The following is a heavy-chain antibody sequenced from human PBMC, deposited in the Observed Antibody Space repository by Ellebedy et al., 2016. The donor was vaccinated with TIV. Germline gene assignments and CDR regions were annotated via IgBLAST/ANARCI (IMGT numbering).Heavy chain of an antibody. V-gene: IGHV3-74*01. CDR2: INSDGSST. J-gene: IGHJ6*03. D-gene: IGHD1-26*01. Sequence: GESLKISXVVSGFTFRSYWMYWVRQAPGKGLVWVSRINSDGSSTNYADSVKGRFTISRDNAKNTLYLQMNSLRAEDTAVYYCARDWDSPGDYYMDVWGKGTTVTVSS. CDR1: GFTFRSYW. CDR3: ARDWDSPGDYYMDV.